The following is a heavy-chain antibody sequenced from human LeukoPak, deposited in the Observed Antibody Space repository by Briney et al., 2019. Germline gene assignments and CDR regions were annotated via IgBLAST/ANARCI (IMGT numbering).Heavy chain of an antibody. CDR3: ATPAAGPGAEYSLY. CDR1: GLTFSSYS. Sequence: PGGSLRLSCAASGLTFSSYSMNWVRQAPGKGLVWDSSIDFTSRDIYNADSVKGRFTTSRDNAKNSLDLQMNSLKVEDTAVYYCATPAAGPGAEYSLYWGQGTLVIVSS. J-gene: IGHJ1*01. V-gene: IGHV3-21*01. D-gene: IGHD6-13*01. CDR2: IDFTSRDI.